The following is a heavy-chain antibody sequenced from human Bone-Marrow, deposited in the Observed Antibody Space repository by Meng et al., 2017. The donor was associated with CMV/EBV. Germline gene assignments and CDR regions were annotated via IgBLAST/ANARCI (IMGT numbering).Heavy chain of an antibody. CDR3: ARSCSRTSCYTGDY. CDR2: TRNKANSYTT. Sequence: GESLKISCAASGFTFSDHYMDWVRQAPGKGLEWVGRTRNKANSYTTEYAASVKGRFIVSRDESKNSLYLQMNSLKTEDTAVYYCARSCSRTSCYTGDYWGQGTLVTVSS. J-gene: IGHJ4*02. CDR1: GFTFSDHY. D-gene: IGHD2-2*02. V-gene: IGHV3-72*01.